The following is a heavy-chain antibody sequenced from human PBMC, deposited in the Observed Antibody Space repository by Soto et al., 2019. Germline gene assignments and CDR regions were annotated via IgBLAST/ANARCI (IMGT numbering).Heavy chain of an antibody. D-gene: IGHD1-7*01. CDR3: ARGCYNWNCVPLSYYYYAMDV. CDR1: GGSVSSYY. J-gene: IGHJ6*01. Sequence: SETLSLTCTVSGGSVSSYYWRLIRQPPGKGLECVWYVYYSGSTTYHPSLKSRVAISVDKSKHWGAVKLSSVTAAGPAVYYCARGCYNWNCVPLSYYYYAMDVWGQVATVNVAS. CDR2: VYYSGST. V-gene: IGHV4-59*02.